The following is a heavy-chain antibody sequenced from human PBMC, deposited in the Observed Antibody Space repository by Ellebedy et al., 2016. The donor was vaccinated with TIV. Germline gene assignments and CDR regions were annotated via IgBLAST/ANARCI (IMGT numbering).Heavy chain of an antibody. J-gene: IGHJ5*02. V-gene: IGHV3-11*01. Sequence: PGGSLRLSCAASGLSFSDYYMSWIPQAPGQGLEWVSSIRRSGTTIYYADSVKGRFTISRDNAKNSLYLQMNSLRAEDTAVYYCSRCPLTMIRGDAEYNWIDPWGQGTLVTVSS. D-gene: IGHD3-10*01. CDR3: SRCPLTMIRGDAEYNWIDP. CDR2: IRRSGTTI. CDR1: GLSFSDYY.